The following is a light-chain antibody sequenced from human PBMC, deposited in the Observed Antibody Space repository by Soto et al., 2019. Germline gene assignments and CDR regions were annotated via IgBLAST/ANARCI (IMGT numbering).Light chain of an antibody. CDR2: AVN. Sequence: LTQPPSASGSPGQSVTISCTGTSSDVSGYKYVSWYQQYPGKAPKLMIYAVNKRPSGVPDRFSGSKSGNTASPTVSGLQAEDEADYYCSSYAGSNNYVFGTGTKVTVL. CDR1: SSDVSGYKY. CDR3: SSYAGSNNYV. J-gene: IGLJ1*01. V-gene: IGLV2-8*01.